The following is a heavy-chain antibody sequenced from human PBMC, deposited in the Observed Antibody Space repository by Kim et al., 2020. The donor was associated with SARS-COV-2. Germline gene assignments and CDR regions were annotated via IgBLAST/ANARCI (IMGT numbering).Heavy chain of an antibody. Sequence: ASVKVSCKASGYTFTSYDINWVRQATGQGLEWMGWMNPNSGNTGYAQKFQGRVTMTRNTSISTAYMELSSLRSEDTAVYYCARGINRRTIVRAGLYYFDYWGQGTLVTVSS. D-gene: IGHD3-10*01. J-gene: IGHJ4*02. CDR3: ARGINRRTIVRAGLYYFDY. V-gene: IGHV1-8*01. CDR2: MNPNSGNT. CDR1: GYTFTSYD.